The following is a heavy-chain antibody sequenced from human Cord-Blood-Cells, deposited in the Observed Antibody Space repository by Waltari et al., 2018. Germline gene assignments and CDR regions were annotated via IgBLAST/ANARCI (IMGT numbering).Heavy chain of an antibody. CDR2: IYYSGST. CDR1: GGSISSSSYH. CDR3: ASLSGILVYSSSLDY. V-gene: IGHV4-39*01. Sequence: QESGPGLVKPSETLSLTCTVSGGSISSSSYHWGWIRQPPGKGLEWIGSIYYSGSTYYNPSLKSRVTISVDTPKNQFSLKLSSVTAADTAVYYCASLSGILVYSSSLDYWGQGTLVTVSS. J-gene: IGHJ4*02. D-gene: IGHD6-13*01.